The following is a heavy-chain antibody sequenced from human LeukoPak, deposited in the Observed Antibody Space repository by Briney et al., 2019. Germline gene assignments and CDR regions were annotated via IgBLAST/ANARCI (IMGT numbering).Heavy chain of an antibody. Sequence: SVKVSCKASGGIFSSYATRWVRQAPGQGLEWMGGIIPIFGKANYAQKFQGRVTITADESTSTAYMELSSLRSEDTAVYYCARDLCSSTSCCFAVWGQGTTVTVSS. CDR2: IIPIFGKA. CDR1: GGIFSSYA. V-gene: IGHV1-69*01. D-gene: IGHD2-2*01. J-gene: IGHJ6*02. CDR3: ARDLCSSTSCCFAV.